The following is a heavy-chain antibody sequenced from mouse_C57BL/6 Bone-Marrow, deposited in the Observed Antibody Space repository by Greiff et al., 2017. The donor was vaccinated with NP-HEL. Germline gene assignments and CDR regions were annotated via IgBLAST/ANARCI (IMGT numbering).Heavy chain of an antibody. J-gene: IGHJ4*01. CDR2: IYPGDGDT. Sequence: VQLVESGAELVKPGASVKISCKASGYAFSSYWMNWVKQRPGKGLEWIGQIYPGDGDTNYNGKFKGKATLTADKSSSTAYMQLSCLTSEDSAVYFCARFSYDYDPLSAMNYWGQGTSVTVSS. CDR1: GYAFSSYW. D-gene: IGHD2-4*01. V-gene: IGHV1-80*01. CDR3: ARFSYDYDPLSAMNY.